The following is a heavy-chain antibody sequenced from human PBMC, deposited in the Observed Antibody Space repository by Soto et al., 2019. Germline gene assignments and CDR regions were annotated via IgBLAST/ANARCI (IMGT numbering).Heavy chain of an antibody. J-gene: IGHJ4*02. CDR1: GFTFTNYA. D-gene: IGHD3-22*01. V-gene: IGHV3-30*09. CDR2: ISYDGANT. CDR3: ARDRDSSGLSHLDS. Sequence: GGSLRLSCATSGFTFTNYAVHWVRQAPGKGLEWLTLISYDGANTQYADSVKGRFAVSRDNSDNTVFLQMNSLTTEDTAIYYCARDRDSSGLSHLDSWGQGTLVTVSS.